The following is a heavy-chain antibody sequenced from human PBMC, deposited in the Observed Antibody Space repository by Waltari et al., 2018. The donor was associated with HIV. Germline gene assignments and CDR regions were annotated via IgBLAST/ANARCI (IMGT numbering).Heavy chain of an antibody. CDR1: GYTFTGYF. CDR3: ARASSQWLIEY. Sequence: QVQLIQSGAEVKKPGASVKVSCKTSGYTFTGYFVHWVRQAPGQGLEWREWINPYSGCTNYARKFQGRVTMTRDASISTTYMDLTSLRSDDTAVYYCARASSQWLIEYWGQGTLVTVSS. J-gene: IGHJ4*02. V-gene: IGHV1-2*02. D-gene: IGHD6-19*01. CDR2: INPYSGCT.